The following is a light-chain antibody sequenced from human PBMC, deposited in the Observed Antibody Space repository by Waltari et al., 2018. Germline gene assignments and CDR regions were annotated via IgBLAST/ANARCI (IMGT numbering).Light chain of an antibody. CDR2: EVI. Sequence: QSALTSPASVSGTPGQSTTISCTGTSSYVGDYYLVFLYQPHPGKAPKLRVCEVIKRPSGVSSRFSGSKSGNTASLTISGLQAEDEADYYCCSYAGLGTYVFGSGTKVTVL. V-gene: IGLV2-23*02. CDR1: SSYVGDYYL. CDR3: CSYAGLGTYV. J-gene: IGLJ1*01.